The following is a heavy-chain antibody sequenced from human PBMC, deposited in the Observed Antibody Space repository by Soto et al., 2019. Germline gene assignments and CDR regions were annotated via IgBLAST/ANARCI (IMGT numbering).Heavy chain of an antibody. CDR2: ISYDGSNK. D-gene: IGHD1-26*01. Sequence: QVQLVESGGGVVQPGRSLRLSCAASGFTFSSYAMHWVRQAPGKGLEWVAVISYDGSNKYYADSVKGRFTISRDNSKNTPYLQMNSLRAEDTAVYYCARTPRGQWELPYYYYGMVVWGQGTTVTVSS. V-gene: IGHV3-30-3*01. CDR1: GFTFSSYA. J-gene: IGHJ6*02. CDR3: ARTPRGQWELPYYYYGMVV.